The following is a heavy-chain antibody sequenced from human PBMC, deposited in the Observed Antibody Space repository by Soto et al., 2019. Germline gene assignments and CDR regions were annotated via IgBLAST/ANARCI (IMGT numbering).Heavy chain of an antibody. Sequence: GGSLRLSCAASGFAFSSYAMSWVRQAPGRGLEWVSAIGTSYGSTYYADSLRGRFTISRDNSKNTLFLQMDSPRAEDTAMYYCARAATCSAGDCYQFGYWGRGALVTVSS. D-gene: IGHD2-15*01. CDR1: GFAFSSYA. CDR2: IGTSYGST. V-gene: IGHV3-23*01. CDR3: ARAATCSAGDCYQFGY. J-gene: IGHJ4*02.